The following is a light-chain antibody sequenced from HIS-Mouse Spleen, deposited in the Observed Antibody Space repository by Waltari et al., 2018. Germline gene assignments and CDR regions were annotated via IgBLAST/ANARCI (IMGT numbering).Light chain of an antibody. CDR2: KAS. V-gene: IGKV1-5*03. CDR3: QQYNSYSKWT. CDR1: QSISSW. J-gene: IGKJ1*01. Sequence: DIQMTQSPSTLSASLGDIVTITCRARQSISSWLAWYQQKPGKAPKLLIYKASSLESGVPSRFSGSGSGTEFTLPISSLQPDDFATYYCQQYNSYSKWTFGQGTKVEI.